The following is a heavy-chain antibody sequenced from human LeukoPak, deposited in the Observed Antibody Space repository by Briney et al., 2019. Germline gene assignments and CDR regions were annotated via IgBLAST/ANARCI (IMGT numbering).Heavy chain of an antibody. CDR3: AKEPIGGGYFDY. J-gene: IGHJ4*02. CDR1: GFTFSSYA. CDR2: IGSGGST. Sequence: GGSLRLSCAASGFTFSSYALSWVHQAPGKGLEWVSTIGSGGSTYYADSVKGRFTISRDNSKNTLYLQMNSLRAEDTAVYYCAKEPIGGGYFDYWGQGILVTVSS. D-gene: IGHD3-16*01. V-gene: IGHV3-23*01.